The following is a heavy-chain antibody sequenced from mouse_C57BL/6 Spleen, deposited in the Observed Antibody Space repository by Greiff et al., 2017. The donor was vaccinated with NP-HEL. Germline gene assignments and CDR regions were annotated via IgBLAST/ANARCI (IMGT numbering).Heavy chain of an antibody. J-gene: IGHJ1*03. CDR2: ISDGGSYT. CDR3: ARDTTVLDWYFDV. D-gene: IGHD1-1*01. Sequence: EVKVVESGGGLVKPGGSLKLSCAASGFTFSSYAMSWVRQTPEKRLEWVATISDGGSYTYYPDNVKGRFTISRDNAKNNLYLQMSHLKSEDTAMYYCARDTTVLDWYFDVWGTGTTVTVSS. V-gene: IGHV5-4*01. CDR1: GFTFSSYA.